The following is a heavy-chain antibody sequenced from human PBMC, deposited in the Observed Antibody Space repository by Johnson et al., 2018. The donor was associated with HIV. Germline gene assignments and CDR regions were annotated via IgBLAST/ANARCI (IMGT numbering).Heavy chain of an antibody. CDR1: GFTFSNYA. J-gene: IGHJ3*02. Sequence: QMQLVESGGGVVQPGRSLRLSCAASGFTFSNYAMHWVRQAPGKGLEWLSVISYDGSYKYYADSVKGRFTISRDNSKNTLYLQMNSLRAEDTAVYYCAKDRMYDYGDYGGAFDIWGQGTMVTVSS. CDR3: AKDRMYDYGDYGGAFDI. V-gene: IGHV3-30*04. CDR2: ISYDGSYK. D-gene: IGHD4-17*01.